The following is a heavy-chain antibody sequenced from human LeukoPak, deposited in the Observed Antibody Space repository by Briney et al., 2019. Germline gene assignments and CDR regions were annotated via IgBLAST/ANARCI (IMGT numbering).Heavy chain of an antibody. D-gene: IGHD2-2*01. J-gene: IGHJ4*02. CDR1: GGTFSSYA. V-gene: IGHV1-69*13. Sequence: SVKVSCKASGGTFSSYAISWVRQAPGQGLEWMGGIIPIFGTANYAQKFQGRVTITADESTSTAYMELSSLRSEDTAVYYCAAVVPAAISVYAGRDFDYWGQGTLVTVSS. CDR2: IIPIFGTA. CDR3: AAVVPAAISVYAGRDFDY.